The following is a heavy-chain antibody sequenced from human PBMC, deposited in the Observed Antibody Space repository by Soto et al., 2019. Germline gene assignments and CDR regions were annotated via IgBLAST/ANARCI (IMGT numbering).Heavy chain of an antibody. CDR1: GFTFSSYD. Sequence: EGQLLESGGGLVQPGGSLRLSCAASGFTFSSYDMSWVRQAPGKGLERVSAISGSGGSTYYADSVKGRFTISRDNSKNTLYVQMNSLRAEDTAIYYCAKEDDAWTNGHFDIWGQGTMVTVSS. CDR3: AKEDDAWTNGHFDI. J-gene: IGHJ3*02. D-gene: IGHD2-8*01. V-gene: IGHV3-23*01. CDR2: ISGSGGST.